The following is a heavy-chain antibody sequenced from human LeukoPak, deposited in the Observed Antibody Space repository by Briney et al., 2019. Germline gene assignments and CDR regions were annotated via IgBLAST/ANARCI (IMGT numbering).Heavy chain of an antibody. J-gene: IGHJ4*02. CDR1: GGSFSGYY. D-gene: IGHD2-15*01. CDR2: INHSGST. V-gene: IGHV4-34*01. CDR3: AREDCSGGSCYFDY. Sequence: SETLSFTCAVYGGSFSGYYWSWIRQPPGKGLEWIEEINHSGSTNYNPSLKSRVTISVDTSKNQFSLKLSSVTAADTAEYYCAREDCSGGSCYFDYWGQGTLVTVSS.